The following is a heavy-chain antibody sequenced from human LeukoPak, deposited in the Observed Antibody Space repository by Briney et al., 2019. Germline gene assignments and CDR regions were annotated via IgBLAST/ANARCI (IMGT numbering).Heavy chain of an antibody. CDR1: GYTFSDYY. Sequence: ASVKVSCKASGYTFSDYYMYWVRQAPGQGLEWMGGIIPMLGTPNYAQKFQDRVTITADESTSTAYMELSSLRSEDTAVYYCARGMDDYIVATTSFEYWGQGTLVTVSS. CDR3: ARGMDDYIVATTSFEY. CDR2: IIPMLGTP. J-gene: IGHJ4*02. V-gene: IGHV1-69*13. D-gene: IGHD5-12*01.